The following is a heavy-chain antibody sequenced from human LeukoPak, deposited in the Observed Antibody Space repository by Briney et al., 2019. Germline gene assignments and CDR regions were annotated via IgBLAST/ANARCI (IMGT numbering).Heavy chain of an antibody. CDR2: IYYGGYT. Sequence: PSETLSLTCIVSGGSISTSAYYWGWIRQPPGEGLQWIGSIYYGGYTYYNPSLKSRVTISVDTSKNQFSLKLSSVTAADTAIYYCQSRFLEWLLDYWGQGTLVTVSS. V-gene: IGHV4-39*01. CDR1: GGSISTSAYY. CDR3: QSRFLEWLLDY. D-gene: IGHD3-3*01. J-gene: IGHJ4*02.